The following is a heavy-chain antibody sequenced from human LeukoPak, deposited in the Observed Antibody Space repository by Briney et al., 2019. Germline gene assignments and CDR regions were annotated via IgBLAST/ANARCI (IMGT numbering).Heavy chain of an antibody. V-gene: IGHV4-59*01. CDR3: AKKGFPDDYVWGSSLGHFDY. J-gene: IGHJ4*02. CDR1: GGSISSYY. D-gene: IGHD3-16*01. Sequence: PSETLSLTCTVSGGSISSYYWSWIRQPPGKGPEWIGYIYYSGSTNYNPSLKSRVTISVDTSKNQFSLKLSSVTAADTAVYYCAKKGFPDDYVWGSSLGHFDYWGQGTLVTVSS. CDR2: IYYSGST.